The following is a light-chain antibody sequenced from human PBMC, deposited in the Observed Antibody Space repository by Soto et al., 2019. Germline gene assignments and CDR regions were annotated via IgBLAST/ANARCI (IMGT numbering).Light chain of an antibody. CDR3: QQYGSSGT. J-gene: IGKJ1*01. V-gene: IGKV3-20*01. Sequence: EIVLTQSPGTLSLSPGEIATLSCRASQSVSNNYLAWYQQKPGQAPRLLIYGASNRATGIPDRFSGSGSGTDITLTISRLEPEDFAVYYCQQYGSSGTFGQGTKVDIK. CDR1: QSVSNNY. CDR2: GAS.